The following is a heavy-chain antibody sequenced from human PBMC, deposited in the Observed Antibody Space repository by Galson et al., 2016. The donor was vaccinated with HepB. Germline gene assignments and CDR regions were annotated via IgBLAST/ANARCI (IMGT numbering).Heavy chain of an antibody. V-gene: IGHV3-30*03. J-gene: IGHJ6*02. CDR2: ISYDGSNK. CDR1: GFTFSSYG. CDR3: ARDPSYYSGMDV. Sequence: SLRLSCAASGFTFSSYGMRWVRQAPGKGLEWVAVISYDGSNKYYADPVKGRFTISRDNSKNTLYLHMNSLRAEDTAVYYCARDPSYYSGMDVWGQGTTVTVSS.